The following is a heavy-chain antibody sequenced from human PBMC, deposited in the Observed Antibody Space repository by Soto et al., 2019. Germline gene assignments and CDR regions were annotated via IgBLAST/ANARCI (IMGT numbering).Heavy chain of an antibody. V-gene: IGHV1-69*06. D-gene: IGHD2-15*01. CDR2: LVPLFRTT. J-gene: IGHJ6*02. CDR3: ARVGYRRPWSNLLYRSGLDV. Sequence: WAPVKLARTTSVGTLSSYVISCLIHTPRKGRELMGGLVPLFRTTNYAQKFQGRVTIPADTSTYTVYMELSGLRSGDTAVYCCARVGYRRPWSNLLYRSGLDVWGQGSTVTVFS. CDR1: VGTLSSYV.